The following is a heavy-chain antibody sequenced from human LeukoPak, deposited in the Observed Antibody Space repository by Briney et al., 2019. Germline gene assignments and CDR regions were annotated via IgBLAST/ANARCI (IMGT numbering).Heavy chain of an antibody. CDR2: IYSSGST. Sequence: PSETLSLTCSVSGFSISSGSYYWTWIRQPAGKGLEWIGRIYSSGSTNYNPSLKSRVTMSVDTSKNHFSLKLTSVTAADTAVYYCARGWRIAAAGKAWFDPWGQGALVTVSS. V-gene: IGHV4-61*02. D-gene: IGHD6-13*01. CDR1: GFSISSGSYY. J-gene: IGHJ5*02. CDR3: ARGWRIAAAGKAWFDP.